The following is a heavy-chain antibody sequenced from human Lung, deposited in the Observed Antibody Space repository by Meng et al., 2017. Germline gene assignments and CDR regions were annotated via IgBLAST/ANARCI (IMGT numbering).Heavy chain of an antibody. CDR3: ARGPTTMAHDFDY. CDR1: GWSFSDYY. V-gene: IGHV4-34*02. J-gene: IGHJ4*02. Sequence: QPPQWGGRIVEPSGDPSLTLVFSGWSFSDYYWSWIRQPPGKGLEWIGEINHSGSTNYNPSLESRATISVDTSQNNLSLKLSSVTAADSAVYYCARGPTTMAHDFDYWGQGTLVTVSS. D-gene: IGHD4-11*01. CDR2: INHSGST.